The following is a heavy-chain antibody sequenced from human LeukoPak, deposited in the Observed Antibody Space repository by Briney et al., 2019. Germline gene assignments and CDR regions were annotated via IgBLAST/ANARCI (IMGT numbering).Heavy chain of an antibody. V-gene: IGHV3-74*01. CDR3: IYYGSGSYYKYYFDY. Sequence: GGSLRLSCAASGFTLSSYWMHWVRQAPGKGLVSVSRINSDGSTTSYADSVKGRFTISRDNAKNTLYLQMNSLRAEDTAVYYCIYYGSGSYYKYYFDYWGQGTLVTVSS. D-gene: IGHD3-10*01. J-gene: IGHJ4*02. CDR1: GFTLSSYW. CDR2: INSDGSTT.